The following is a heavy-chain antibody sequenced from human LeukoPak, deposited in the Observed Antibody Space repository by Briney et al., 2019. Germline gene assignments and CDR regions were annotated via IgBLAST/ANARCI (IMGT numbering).Heavy chain of an antibody. J-gene: IGHJ4*02. CDR3: ARENSSSWLLEFDY. CDR2: ISAYNGNT. CDR1: GYTFTSYG. D-gene: IGHD6-13*01. Sequence: GASVKVSCKASGYTFTSYGIGWVRQAPGQGLEWMGWISAYNGNTNYAQKLQGRVTMTTDTSTSTAYMELRSLRSDDTAVYYCARENSSSWLLEFDYWGQGTLVTVSS. V-gene: IGHV1-18*01.